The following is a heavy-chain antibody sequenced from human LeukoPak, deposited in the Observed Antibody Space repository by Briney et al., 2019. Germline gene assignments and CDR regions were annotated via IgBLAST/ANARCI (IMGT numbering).Heavy chain of an antibody. CDR3: ARGSYYDSSCYLVGSWFDP. Sequence: ASVKVSCTASGYTFTRYDINWVRQATGQGLEWMGWMNPNSGNTGYAQKFQGRVTMTRNTSISTAYMELRSLRSEHTAVYYCARGSYYDSSCYLVGSWFDPWGQGTLVTVSS. CDR2: MNPNSGNT. J-gene: IGHJ5*02. V-gene: IGHV1-8*01. CDR1: GYTFTRYD. D-gene: IGHD3-22*01.